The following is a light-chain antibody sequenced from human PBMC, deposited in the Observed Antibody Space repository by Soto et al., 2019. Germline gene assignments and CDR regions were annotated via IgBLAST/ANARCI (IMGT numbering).Light chain of an antibody. CDR3: CSYAGNYKYV. CDR2: DVN. J-gene: IGLJ1*01. Sequence: QAVVTQPRSVSGSPGQSVTISCTGTSSDVGAYNFASWYQQHPGTAPKLMIYDVNKRPSGVPDRFSGSKSGNTASLTISGLQAEDEADYYCCSYAGNYKYVFGSGTKLTVL. V-gene: IGLV2-11*01. CDR1: SSDVGAYNF.